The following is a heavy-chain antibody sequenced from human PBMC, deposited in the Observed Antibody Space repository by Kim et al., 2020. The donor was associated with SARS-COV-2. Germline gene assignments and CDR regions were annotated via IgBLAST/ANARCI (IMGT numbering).Heavy chain of an antibody. V-gene: IGHV1-2*06. D-gene: IGHD3-3*01. CDR2: INPNSGGT. CDR3: AREKITIFGVVTNDRYYGMDV. CDR1: GYTFTGYY. J-gene: IGHJ6*02. Sequence: ASVKVSCKASGYTFTGYYMHWVRQAPGQGLEWMGRINPNSGGTNYAQKFQGRVTMTRDTSISTAYMELSRLRSDDTAVYYCAREKITIFGVVTNDRYYGMDVWGQGTTVTVSS.